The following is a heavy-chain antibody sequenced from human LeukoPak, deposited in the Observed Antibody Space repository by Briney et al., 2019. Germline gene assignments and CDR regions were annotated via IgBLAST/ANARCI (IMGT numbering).Heavy chain of an antibody. V-gene: IGHV4-59*01. D-gene: IGHD5-18*01. CDR1: GGSISSYY. CDR2: IYYSGST. Sequence: ASETLSLTCTVSGGSISSYYWSWIRQPPGKGLEWIGYIYYSGSTNYNPSLKSRVTISVDTSKNQFSLKLSSVTAADTAVYCCARAGYSYGYYYYYGMDVWGQGTTVTVSS. J-gene: IGHJ6*02. CDR3: ARAGYSYGYYYYYGMDV.